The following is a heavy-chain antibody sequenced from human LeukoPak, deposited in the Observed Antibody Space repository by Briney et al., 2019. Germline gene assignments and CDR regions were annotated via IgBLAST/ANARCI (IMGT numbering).Heavy chain of an antibody. V-gene: IGHV1-2*02. D-gene: IGHD4-11*01. CDR1: GYTFTGYY. Sequence: ASVKVSCKASGYTFTGYYMHWVRQAPGQGLEWMGWINPNSGGTNYAQKFQGRVTMTRDTPISTAYMELSSLRSEDTAVYYCARELGDATVTTVGYWGQGTLVTVSS. J-gene: IGHJ4*02. CDR3: ARELGDATVTTVGY. CDR2: INPNSGGT.